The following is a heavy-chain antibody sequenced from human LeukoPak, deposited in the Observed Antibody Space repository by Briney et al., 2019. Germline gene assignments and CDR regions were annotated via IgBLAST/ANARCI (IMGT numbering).Heavy chain of an antibody. J-gene: IGHJ4*02. D-gene: IGHD5-18*01. Sequence: SGPTLVKPTQTLTLTCTFSGFSLSTSGVGVGWIRQPPGKALEWLALIYWDGDKRYSPSLKSRLTITKDTSKNQVVLTMTNMDPVDTATYYCARVDTAMVHLDYWGQGTLVTVSS. V-gene: IGHV2-5*02. CDR3: ARVDTAMVHLDY. CDR2: IYWDGDK. CDR1: GFSLSTSGVG.